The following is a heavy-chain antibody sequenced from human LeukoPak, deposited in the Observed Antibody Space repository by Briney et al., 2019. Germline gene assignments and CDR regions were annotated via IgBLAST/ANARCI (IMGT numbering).Heavy chain of an antibody. CDR2: ISAYNGNT. D-gene: IGHD3-22*01. V-gene: IGHV1-18*03. CDR1: GYTFTSYG. Sequence: ASVKVSCKASGYTFTSYGISWVRQAPGQGLEWMGWISAYNGNTNYAQKLQGRVTMTTDTSTSTAYMELRSVRSDDMAVYYCARVGTYYYDSSAQYVDFFDYWGQGTLVTVSS. J-gene: IGHJ4*02. CDR3: ARVGTYYYDSSAQYVDFFDY.